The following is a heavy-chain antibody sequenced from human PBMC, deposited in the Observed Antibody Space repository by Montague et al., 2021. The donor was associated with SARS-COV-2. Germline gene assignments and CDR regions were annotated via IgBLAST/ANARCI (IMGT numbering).Heavy chain of an antibody. Sequence: SETLSLTCTVSGGSISSYYWSWIRQPPGKGLEWIGYIYYSGSTNYNPSPKSRVTISVDTSKNQFSLKLSSVTAADTAVYYCAREWVSYYVSSGYGAAFDIWGQGTMVTVSS. V-gene: IGHV4-59*01. CDR1: GGSISSYY. D-gene: IGHD3-22*01. CDR3: AREWVSYYVSSGYGAAFDI. J-gene: IGHJ3*02. CDR2: IYYSGST.